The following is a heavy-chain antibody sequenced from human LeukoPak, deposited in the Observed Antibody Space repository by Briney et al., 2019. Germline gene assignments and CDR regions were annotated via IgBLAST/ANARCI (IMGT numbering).Heavy chain of an antibody. CDR1: GFTVSNNY. CDR3: AKQLGYCSDGSCYFPY. CDR2: ISNNGGYT. D-gene: IGHD2-15*01. J-gene: IGHJ4*02. V-gene: IGHV3-23*01. Sequence: GGSLRLSCAASGFTVSNNYMSWVRQAPGKGLEWVSAISNNGGYTYYADSVQGRFTISRDNSKSTLCLQMNSLRAEDTAVYYCAKQLGYCSDGSCYFPYWGQGTLVTVSS.